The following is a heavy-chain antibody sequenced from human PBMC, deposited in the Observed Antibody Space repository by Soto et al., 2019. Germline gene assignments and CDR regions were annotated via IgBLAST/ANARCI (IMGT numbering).Heavy chain of an antibody. CDR3: AREALYYYDSSGPPDAFDI. V-gene: IGHV3-33*01. CDR2: IWYDGSNK. CDR1: RFTFSSYG. Sequence: GPLGISGAASRFTFSSYGMHWVRQAPGKGLEWVAVIWYDGSNKYYADSVKGRSTISRDNSKNTLYLQMNSLRAEDTAVYYCAREALYYYDSSGPPDAFDIWGQGTMVTVSS. D-gene: IGHD3-22*01. J-gene: IGHJ3*02.